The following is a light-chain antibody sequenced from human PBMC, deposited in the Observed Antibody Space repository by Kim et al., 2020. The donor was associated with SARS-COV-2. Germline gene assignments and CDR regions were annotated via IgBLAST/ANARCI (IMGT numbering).Light chain of an antibody. CDR2: KDS. J-gene: IGLJ2*01. CDR3: QAWDSSTVV. Sequence: MSPGQTASITCAGDKLGDKYACRDQQKPGQSPVLVIYKDSKRPSGIPERFSGSNSGNTATLTISGTQAMDEADYYCQAWDSSTVVFGGGTQLTVL. V-gene: IGLV3-1*01. CDR1: KLGDKY.